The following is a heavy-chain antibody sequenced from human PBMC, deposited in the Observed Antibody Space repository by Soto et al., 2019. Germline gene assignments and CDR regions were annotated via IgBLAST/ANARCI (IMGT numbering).Heavy chain of an antibody. CDR1: GFAFSNYG. V-gene: IGHV3-33*01. J-gene: IGHJ4*02. Sequence: QVQLVESGGGVVQPGRSLRLSCAASGFAFSNYGMHWVRQTPGKGLEWVALIWYDGSNKYYADSVKGRFTISRDNSKNTLYLQMHSLRAEDTAVYFCAGSPPGVAGRYYVDFWGQGTLVTVSS. D-gene: IGHD6-6*01. CDR3: AGSPPGVAGRYYVDF. CDR2: IWYDGSNK.